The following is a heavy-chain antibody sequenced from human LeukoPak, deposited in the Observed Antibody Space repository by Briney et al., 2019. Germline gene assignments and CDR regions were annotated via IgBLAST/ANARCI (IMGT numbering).Heavy chain of an antibody. Sequence: PGGSLRLSCAASGFTFSSYSMNWVRQAPGKGLEWVPSISSSSTYIYYADSVKGRFTISRDNAKNSLYLQMNSLRAEDTAVYYCGTWTTVASYFDYWGQGTLVTVSS. D-gene: IGHD4-17*01. CDR2: ISSSSTYI. CDR3: GTWTTVASYFDY. V-gene: IGHV3-21*06. J-gene: IGHJ4*02. CDR1: GFTFSSYS.